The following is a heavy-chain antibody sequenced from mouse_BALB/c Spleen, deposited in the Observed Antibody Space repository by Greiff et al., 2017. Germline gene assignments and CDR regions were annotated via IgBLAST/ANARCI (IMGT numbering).Heavy chain of an antibody. CDR2: ISSGGST. J-gene: IGHJ4*01. D-gene: IGHD2-4*01. CDR1: GFTFSSYA. Sequence: EVKLVESGGGLVKPGGSLKLSCAASGFTFSSYAMSWVRQTPEKRLEWVASISSGGSTYYPDSVKGRFTISRDNARNILYLQMSSLRSEDTAMYYCARGGAMITRDAMDYWGQGTSVTVSS. V-gene: IGHV5-6-5*01. CDR3: ARGGAMITRDAMDY.